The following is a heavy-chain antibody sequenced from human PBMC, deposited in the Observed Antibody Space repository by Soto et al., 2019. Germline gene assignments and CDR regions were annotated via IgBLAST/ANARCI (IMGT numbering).Heavy chain of an antibody. CDR2: ISGSGGST. D-gene: IGHD2-21*02. J-gene: IGHJ6*02. V-gene: IGHV3-23*01. CDR1: GFTFSSYA. Sequence: PVGSLRLSCAASGFTFSSYAMSWVRQAPGKGLEWVSAISGSGGSTYYADSVKGRFTISRDNSKNTLYLQMNSLRAEDTAVYYCAKGDTYCGGDCHSPYYYYGMDVWGQGTTVTVSS. CDR3: AKGDTYCGGDCHSPYYYYGMDV.